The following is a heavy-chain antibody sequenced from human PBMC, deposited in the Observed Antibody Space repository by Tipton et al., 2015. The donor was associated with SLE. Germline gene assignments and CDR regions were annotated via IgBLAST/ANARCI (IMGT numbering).Heavy chain of an antibody. CDR2: IFYNGRT. CDR1: GLTFSEYY. V-gene: IGHV4-39*07. CDR3: ARTLDALDI. Sequence: LRLSCTASGLTFSEYYMDWIRQPPGKGLEWIGSIFYNGRTYYNPSLKSRVTISLVTSKNQLSLRLSSVTAADTAVYYCARTLDALDIWGQGTMVTVSS. J-gene: IGHJ3*02.